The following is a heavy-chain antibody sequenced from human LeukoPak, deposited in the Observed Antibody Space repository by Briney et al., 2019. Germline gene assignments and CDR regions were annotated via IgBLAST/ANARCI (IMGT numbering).Heavy chain of an antibody. CDR3: AREGDGGNSGFAY. Sequence: GSLRLSCAVSGFTFSGYNMNWVRQAPGKGLEWIAYISSTSVIYYADSLKGRFTISRDNAKNSLYLQMNSLRVDDTAVYYCAREGDGGNSGFAYWGQGTLVTVSS. D-gene: IGHD4-23*01. CDR2: ISSTSVI. J-gene: IGHJ4*02. V-gene: IGHV3-48*01. CDR1: GFTFSGYN.